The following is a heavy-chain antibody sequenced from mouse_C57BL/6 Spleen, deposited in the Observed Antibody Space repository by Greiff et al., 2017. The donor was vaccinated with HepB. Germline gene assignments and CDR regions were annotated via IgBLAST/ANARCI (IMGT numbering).Heavy chain of an antibody. Sequence: VQLQQSGPELVKPGASVKMSCKASGYTFTDYNMHWVKQSHGKSLEWIGYINPNNGGTSYNQKFKGKATLTVNKSSSTAYMELRSLTSEDSAVYYCARSQAYYSNYVGYYFDYWGKGTTLTVSS. CDR2: INPNNGGT. D-gene: IGHD2-5*01. J-gene: IGHJ2*01. V-gene: IGHV1-22*01. CDR3: ARSQAYYSNYVGYYFDY. CDR1: GYTFTDYN.